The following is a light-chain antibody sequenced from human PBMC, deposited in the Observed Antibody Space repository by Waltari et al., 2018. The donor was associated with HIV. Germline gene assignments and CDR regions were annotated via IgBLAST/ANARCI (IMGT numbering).Light chain of an antibody. Sequence: QSVLTQPPSASGTPGQRVTFSCSGSSSNIGSNYVYWYQQFPGTAPKLLIYRNNQRPSGVPDRFSGSKSGTSASLAISGLRSEDEADYYWATWDDSLSGWVFGGGTKLTVL. CDR3: ATWDDSLSGWV. CDR1: SSNIGSNY. V-gene: IGLV1-47*01. CDR2: RNN. J-gene: IGLJ3*02.